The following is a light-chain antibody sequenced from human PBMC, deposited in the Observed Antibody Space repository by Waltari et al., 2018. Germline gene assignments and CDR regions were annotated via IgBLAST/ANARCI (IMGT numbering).Light chain of an antibody. CDR3: QQYGTPLGNS. J-gene: IGKJ2*03. V-gene: IGKV3-20*01. CDR2: DAS. CDR1: QSVTSDY. Sequence: EIVLTQSPGTLSLSPGERATLSCRASQSVTSDYLAWYRQKPGQAPRLLIYDASTRATGIPDRFSGSGSGTDVSLTISRLEPEDSAVYYCQQYGTPLGNSFGQGTTLEIK.